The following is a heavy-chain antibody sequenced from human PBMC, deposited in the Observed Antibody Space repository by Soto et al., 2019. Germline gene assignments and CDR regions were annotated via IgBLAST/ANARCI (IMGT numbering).Heavy chain of an antibody. V-gene: IGHV3-7*01. CDR3: ARDDSSGPYYFDY. D-gene: IGHD6-19*01. CDR2: IKEDGSEK. CDR1: GFTFSNYW. Sequence: GGSLRLSCAASGFTFSNYWMTWVRQAPGKGLEWVANIKEDGSEKHYVDSVKGRFTISRDNAKNSLYLQMNSLRAEDTAVYYCARDDSSGPYYFDYWGQGTLVTVSS. J-gene: IGHJ4*02.